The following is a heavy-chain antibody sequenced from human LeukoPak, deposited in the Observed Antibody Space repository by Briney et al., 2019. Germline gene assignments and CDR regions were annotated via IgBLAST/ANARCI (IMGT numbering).Heavy chain of an antibody. V-gene: IGHV4-38-2*01. CDR2: MSHSGST. CDR3: ARHNLYDSSGGGRYYFDY. D-gene: IGHD3-22*01. Sequence: PSETLSLTFAVSGYSISSGYHWGWIRRPPGKGLEWIGSMSHSGSTYYNPSLKSRVTISVDTSKNQFSVKLSSVTAADTAVYYCARHNLYDSSGGGRYYFDYWGQGTLVTVSS. J-gene: IGHJ4*02. CDR1: GYSISSGYH.